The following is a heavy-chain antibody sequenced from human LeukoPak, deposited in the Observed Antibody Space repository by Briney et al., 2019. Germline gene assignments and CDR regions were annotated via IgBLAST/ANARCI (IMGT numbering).Heavy chain of an antibody. CDR1: GGSFSGYY. CDR3: ARYCSSTSCYNLDY. Sequence: SETLSLTCAVYGGSFSGYYWSWIRQPPGKGLEWIGYIYHSGSTYYNPSLKSRVTISVDRSKNQFSLKLSSVTAADTAVYYCARYCSSTSCYNLDYWGQGTLVTVSS. CDR2: IYHSGST. V-gene: IGHV4-34*01. J-gene: IGHJ4*02. D-gene: IGHD2-2*01.